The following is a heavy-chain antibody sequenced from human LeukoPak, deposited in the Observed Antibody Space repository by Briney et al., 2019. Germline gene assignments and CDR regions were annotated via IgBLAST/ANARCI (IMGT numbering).Heavy chain of an antibody. CDR1: GGSISSYY. Sequence: SETLSLTCTVSGGSISSYYWSWIRQPPGKGLEWIGYIYYSGSTSYNPSLKSRVTISVDTSKNQFSLKLTSVTAADTAVYYCARVVAGFDYWGQGTLVTVSS. V-gene: IGHV4-59*01. CDR2: IYYSGST. CDR3: ARVVAGFDY. D-gene: IGHD2-21*01. J-gene: IGHJ4*02.